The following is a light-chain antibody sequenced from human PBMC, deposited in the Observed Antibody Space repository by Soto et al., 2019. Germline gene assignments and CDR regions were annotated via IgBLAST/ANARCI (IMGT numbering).Light chain of an antibody. Sequence: IQMTQSPSSVSASVGDRVTITCRASQDIRTWLAWYQQKPVNAPKLLIYVVSSLQSGVPSRFSGSGSGTYFTLTISNLQPEDFATYYCLHTDSFPWTFGQGTKVDIK. CDR1: QDIRTW. CDR2: VVS. CDR3: LHTDSFPWT. V-gene: IGKV1-12*01. J-gene: IGKJ1*01.